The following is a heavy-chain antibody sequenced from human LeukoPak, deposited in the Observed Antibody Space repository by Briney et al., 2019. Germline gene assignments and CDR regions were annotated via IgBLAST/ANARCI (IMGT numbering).Heavy chain of an antibody. V-gene: IGHV3-74*01. J-gene: IGHJ4*02. CDR1: GSTFSSHW. CDR2: MNTDGSSI. CDR3: ARGGEGYNGPGFN. D-gene: IGHD5-12*01. Sequence: PGGSLRLSWAASGSTFSSHWMHWVRQAPGKGLVWVSRMNTDGSSINYADSVKGRFTISRDNAKNTLYLQMNSLRAEDTAVYYCARGGEGYNGPGFNWGQGTLVTVSS.